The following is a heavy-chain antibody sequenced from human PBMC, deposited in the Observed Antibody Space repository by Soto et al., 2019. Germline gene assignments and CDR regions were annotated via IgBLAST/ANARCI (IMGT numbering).Heavy chain of an antibody. CDR2: IWYDGSNK. V-gene: IGHV3-33*01. J-gene: IGHJ6*02. CDR1: GFTFSSYG. Sequence: GGSLRLSCAASGFTFSSYGMHWVRQAPGKGLEWVAVIWYDGSNKYYADSVKGRFTISRDNSKNTLYLQMNSLRAEDTAVYYCARDRAGGGGDGSSSSYYYYYYGMDVWGQGTTVTVSS. CDR3: ARDRAGGGGDGSSSSYYYYYYGMDV. D-gene: IGHD3-16*01.